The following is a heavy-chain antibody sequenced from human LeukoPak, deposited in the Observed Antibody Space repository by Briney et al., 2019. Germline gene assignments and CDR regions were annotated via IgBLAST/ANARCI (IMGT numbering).Heavy chain of an antibody. V-gene: IGHV4-38-2*02. CDR1: GYSINSGYY. J-gene: IGHJ6*03. Sequence: SETLSLTCTVSGYSINSGYYWGWIRQPPGKGLEWIGSIYHSGSTYYNPSLKSRVTISVDTSKTQFSLKLSSVTAADTAVYYCARGLPTYCGGDCPWYYYYYMDVWGKGTTVTVSS. D-gene: IGHD2-21*02. CDR2: IYHSGST. CDR3: ARGLPTYCGGDCPWYYYYYMDV.